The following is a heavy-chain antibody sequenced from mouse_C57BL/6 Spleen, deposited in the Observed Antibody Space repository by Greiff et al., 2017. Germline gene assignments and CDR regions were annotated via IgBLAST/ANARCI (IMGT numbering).Heavy chain of an antibody. Sequence: LVESGAELVRPGASVTLSCKASGYTFTDYEMHWVKQTPVHGLEWIGAIDPETGGTAYNQKFKGKAILTADKSSSTAYMELRSLTSEDSAVYYCTRTGGSRYYAMDYWGQGTSVTVSS. CDR1: GYTFTDYE. D-gene: IGHD1-1*01. J-gene: IGHJ4*01. CDR3: TRTGGSRYYAMDY. CDR2: IDPETGGT. V-gene: IGHV1-15*01.